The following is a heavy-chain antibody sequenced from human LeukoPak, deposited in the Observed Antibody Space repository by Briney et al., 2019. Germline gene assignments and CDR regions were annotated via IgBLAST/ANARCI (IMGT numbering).Heavy chain of an antibody. D-gene: IGHD3-10*01. CDR1: DFSVNNNY. CDR2: MDTFGGI. V-gene: IGHV3-53*01. J-gene: IGHJ4*02. CDR3: AGGSAYGSGGRPGYFDH. Sequence: GGSLRLSCAASDFSVNNNYMNWLRQAPGKGLEWVSLMDTFGGIYYRDSVKGRFTISRDISKNTLYLQMNTLSAEDTAIYYCAGGSAYGSGGRPGYFDHWGQGILVTVSS.